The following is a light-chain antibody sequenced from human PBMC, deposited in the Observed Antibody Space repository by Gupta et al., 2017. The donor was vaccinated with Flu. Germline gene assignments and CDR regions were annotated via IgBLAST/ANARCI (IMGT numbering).Light chain of an antibody. J-gene: IGKJ2*01. CDR3: MQALQIPNT. CDR1: QSLLHSNGYNY. V-gene: IGKV2-28*01. Sequence: DIVMTQSPLSLPVTPGEPASISCRSSQSLLHSNGYNYLDWYLQKPGQSPQLLIYLGSNRASGVPDRFSGSGSGTGFTLKISRVEAEDVGVYYCMQALQIPNTFGQGTKLEIK. CDR2: LGS.